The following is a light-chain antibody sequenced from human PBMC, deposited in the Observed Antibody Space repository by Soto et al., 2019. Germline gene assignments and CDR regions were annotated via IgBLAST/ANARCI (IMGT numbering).Light chain of an antibody. CDR2: GAS. V-gene: IGKV1-5*01. CDR3: QQYDSPIT. CDR1: QSISNW. Sequence: DNQVSQSPSTLSASVEDRVTITCRASQSISNWLAWLQQKPGQAPKLLIYGASTRATGIPDRFSGSGSGTDFTLTITRLEPEDFAVYYCQQYDSPITFGQGTRLEIK. J-gene: IGKJ5*01.